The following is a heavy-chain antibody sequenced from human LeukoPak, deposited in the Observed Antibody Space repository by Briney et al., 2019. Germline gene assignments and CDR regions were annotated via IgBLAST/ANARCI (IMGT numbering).Heavy chain of an antibody. CDR2: IYYSGST. J-gene: IGHJ4*02. Sequence: SETLSLTCTVSGGSISSYYWSWIRQPPGKGLEWIGYIYYSGSTNYNPSLKSRVTISVDTSKNQFSLKLSSVTAADTAVYYCARRTFGRVLDYWGQGTLVTVSS. D-gene: IGHD3-16*01. CDR3: ARRTFGRVLDY. CDR1: GGSISSYY. V-gene: IGHV4-59*01.